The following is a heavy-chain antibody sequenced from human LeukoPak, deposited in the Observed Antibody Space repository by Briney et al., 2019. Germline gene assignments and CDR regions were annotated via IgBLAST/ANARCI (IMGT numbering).Heavy chain of an antibody. CDR2: INSDGSRT. J-gene: IGHJ4*02. V-gene: IGHV3-74*01. CDR1: GFTFSRYW. D-gene: IGHD5-24*01. CDR3: ARSINPDY. Sequence: PGGSLRLSCAASGFTFSRYWMHWVRQAPGKGPVWVSRINSDGSRTTYADSVKGRFTISRDNAKNTLYMQVSSLRAEDTAVYYCARSINPDYWGQGTLVTVSS.